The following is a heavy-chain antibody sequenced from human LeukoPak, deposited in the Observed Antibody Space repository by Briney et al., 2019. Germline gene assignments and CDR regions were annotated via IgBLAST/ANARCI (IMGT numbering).Heavy chain of an antibody. Sequence: GGSLRLSCAASGFTFSDYYMSWIRQAPGKGLEWVSAISGSGGSTYYADSVKGRFTISRDNSKNTLYLQMNSLRAEDTAVYYCAKGSSSFRIPYYFDYWGQGTLVTVSS. D-gene: IGHD6-6*01. CDR1: GFTFSDYY. J-gene: IGHJ4*02. CDR2: ISGSGGST. V-gene: IGHV3-23*01. CDR3: AKGSSSFRIPYYFDY.